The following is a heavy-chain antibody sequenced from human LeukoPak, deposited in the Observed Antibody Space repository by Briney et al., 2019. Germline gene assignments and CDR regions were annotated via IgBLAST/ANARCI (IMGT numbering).Heavy chain of an antibody. CDR3: AKGWFGELRFDY. V-gene: IGHV3-23*01. CDR2: ISGSGGST. D-gene: IGHD3-10*01. Sequence: QSGGSLRLSCAASGFTVSSNYMSWVRQAPGKGLEWVSAISGSGGSTYYADSVKGRFTISRDNSKNTLYLQMNSLRAEDTAVYYCAKGWFGELRFDYWGQGTLVTVSS. J-gene: IGHJ4*02. CDR1: GFTVSSNY.